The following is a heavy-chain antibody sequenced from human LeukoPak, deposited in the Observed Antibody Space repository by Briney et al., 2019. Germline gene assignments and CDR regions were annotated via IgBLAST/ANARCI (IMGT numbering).Heavy chain of an antibody. V-gene: IGHV1-18*01. CDR1: GYSFTRYG. J-gene: IGHJ4*02. Sequence: VKVSCKASGYSFTRYGMSWVRQAPGQGPEWMGWISGSNGNANYAQKFQGRVTLTTDTSASTAYMELRSLRSDDTAVYYCARSGRGTYYYFDWWGQGTLVTVSS. CDR2: ISGSNGNA. D-gene: IGHD1-26*01. CDR3: ARSGRGTYYYFDW.